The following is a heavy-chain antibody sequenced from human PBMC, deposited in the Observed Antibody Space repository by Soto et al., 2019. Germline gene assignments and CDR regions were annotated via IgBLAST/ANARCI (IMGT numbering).Heavy chain of an antibody. CDR2: ISSYNGNT. D-gene: IGHD6-6*01. Sequence: QVQLVQSGAEVKKPGASVKVSCKASGYTFISYGISWVRQAPGQGLEWMGRISSYNGNTNYAQKLQGRVTMTTDTATTTAYMELRSLRSDDTAVYYCASDRPTPSIRARDYYYAMDVWGQGTTVTVSS. V-gene: IGHV1-18*01. CDR1: GYTFISYG. CDR3: ASDRPTPSIRARDYYYAMDV. J-gene: IGHJ6*02.